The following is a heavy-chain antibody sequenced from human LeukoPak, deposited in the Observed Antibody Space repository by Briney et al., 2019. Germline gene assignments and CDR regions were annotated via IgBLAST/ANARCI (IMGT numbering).Heavy chain of an antibody. CDR3: AKVAILGVVLDAFDI. J-gene: IGHJ3*02. CDR1: GFTFSNYW. D-gene: IGHD3-3*01. Sequence: GGSLRLSCAASGFTFSNYWMHWVRQAPGKGLVRVSRINEDGSNTDYADSVKGRFTISRDNAKNTLYLQMNSLSADDTAIYYCAKVAILGVVLDAFDIWGQGTMVTVSS. CDR2: INEDGSNT. V-gene: IGHV3-74*01.